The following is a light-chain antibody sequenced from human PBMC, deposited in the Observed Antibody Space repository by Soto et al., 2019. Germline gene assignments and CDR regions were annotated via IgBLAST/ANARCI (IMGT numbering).Light chain of an antibody. Sequence: DIQMTQSPSSLSASVGDRVTITCRASQGIRNYLAWYQQKPGKVPKLLIYAASTLQSGVPSLFSGSGSGTDFTCTISSLQPEDVATYYCQKYNSAFETFRQGAKVEIK. V-gene: IGKV1-27*01. CDR3: QKYNSAFET. J-gene: IGKJ1*01. CDR2: AAS. CDR1: QGIRNY.